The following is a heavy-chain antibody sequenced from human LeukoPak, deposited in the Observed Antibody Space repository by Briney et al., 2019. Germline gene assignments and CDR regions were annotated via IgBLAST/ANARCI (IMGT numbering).Heavy chain of an antibody. V-gene: IGHV4-34*01. CDR3: ARGGAARRYYYYYGMDV. Sequence: SETLSLTCAVSGGPFSGYYWSWLRQPPGKGLECIGEINHSGSTNYNPSLKSRVTISVDTSKDQFSLKLSSVTAADTAVYYCARGGAARRYYYYYGMDVWCQGTTATVSS. J-gene: IGHJ6*02. D-gene: IGHD6-6*01. CDR2: INHSGST. CDR1: GGPFSGYY.